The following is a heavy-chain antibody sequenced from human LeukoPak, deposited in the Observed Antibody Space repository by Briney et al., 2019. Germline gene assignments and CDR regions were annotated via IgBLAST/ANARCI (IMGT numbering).Heavy chain of an antibody. J-gene: IGHJ3*02. CDR1: GFTFSSYW. CDR3: ARDWKFSGSYRRASAFDI. CDR2: ISSSGNTI. Sequence: GGSLRLSCAASGFTFSSYWMTWIRQAPGKGLEWVSYISSSGNTIYYADSVKGRFTISRGNAKNSLYLQMNSLRAEDTAVYYCARDWKFSGSYRRASAFDIWGQGTMVTVPS. V-gene: IGHV3-11*01. D-gene: IGHD1-26*01.